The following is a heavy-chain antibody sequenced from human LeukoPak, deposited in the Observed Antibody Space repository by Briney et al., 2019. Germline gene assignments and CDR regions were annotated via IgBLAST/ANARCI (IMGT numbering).Heavy chain of an antibody. CDR2: IYYSGDS. CDR1: GVSISSSY. Sequence: SETLSLTCTVSGVSISSSYWSWVRQPPGKGLEWVGYIYYSGDSNYNPSLKSRVTISVDTSKNQFSLKLSSVTAADTAVYYCARHFMGAWAWRPGPYYFDYWGQGTLVTVSS. J-gene: IGHJ4*02. D-gene: IGHD3-16*01. CDR3: ARHFMGAWAWRPGPYYFDY. V-gene: IGHV4-59*08.